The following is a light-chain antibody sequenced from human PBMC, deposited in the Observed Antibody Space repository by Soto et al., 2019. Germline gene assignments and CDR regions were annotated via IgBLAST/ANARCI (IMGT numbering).Light chain of an antibody. J-gene: IGKJ1*01. CDR1: EAVTSSY. Sequence: EIVLTQSPAILSLSPGERATLSCRASEAVTSSYFAWYQQRPGQAPRIIIFGASGRATGVPDRFSGSGSGTDFTLTISRLESEDFAVYYCQQYGSLSWTFGQGTKVDI. CDR2: GAS. CDR3: QQYGSLSWT. V-gene: IGKV3-20*01.